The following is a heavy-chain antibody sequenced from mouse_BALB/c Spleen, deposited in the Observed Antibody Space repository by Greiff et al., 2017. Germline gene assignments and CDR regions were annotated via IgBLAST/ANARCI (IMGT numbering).Heavy chain of an antibody. CDR3: ARDYDVDYYAMDY. Sequence: EVKLQESGAELVKPGASVKLSCTASGFNIKDTYMHWVKQRPEQGLEWIGRIDPANGNTKYDPKFQGKATITADTSSNTAYLQLSSLTSEDTAVYYCARDYDVDYYAMDYWGQGTSVTVSS. V-gene: IGHV14-3*02. CDR1: GFNIKDTY. J-gene: IGHJ4*01. CDR2: IDPANGNT. D-gene: IGHD2-4*01.